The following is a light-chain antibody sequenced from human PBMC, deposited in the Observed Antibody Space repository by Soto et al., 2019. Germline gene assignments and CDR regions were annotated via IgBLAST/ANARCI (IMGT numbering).Light chain of an antibody. CDR1: QTISSW. J-gene: IGKJ1*01. CDR3: QQYHTYSRT. CDR2: KAS. V-gene: IGKV1-5*03. Sequence: DIQMTQSPSTLSGSVGDRVTITCRASQTISSWLAWYQQKPGKAPKLLIYKASTLKSGVPSRFSGSGSGTEFTLTISSLQPDDFATYYCQQYHTYSRTFGQGTMVEIK.